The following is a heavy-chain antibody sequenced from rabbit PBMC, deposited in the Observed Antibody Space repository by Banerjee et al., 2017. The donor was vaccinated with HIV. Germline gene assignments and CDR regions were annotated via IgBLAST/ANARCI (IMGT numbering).Heavy chain of an antibody. V-gene: IGHV1S43*01. D-gene: IGHD1-1*01. CDR1: GIDFSNHYY. J-gene: IGHJ4*01. Sequence: QQQLEESGGGLVKPGGTLTLTCKASGIDFSNHYYMCWVRQAPGKGLELIACIVTSTGSTWYASWVNGRFTISRSTSLNTVDLQMTSLTAADTATYFCARVGEYASSSGYYAHYFNLWGPGTLVTVS. CDR2: IVTSTGST. CDR3: ARVGEYASSSGYYAHYFNL.